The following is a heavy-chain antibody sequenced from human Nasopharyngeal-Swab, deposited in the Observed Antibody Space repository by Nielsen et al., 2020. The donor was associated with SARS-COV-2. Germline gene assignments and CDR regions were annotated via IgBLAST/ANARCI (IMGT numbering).Heavy chain of an antibody. CDR3: ARLVGYCSSTSCYTGWFDP. V-gene: IGHV5-51*01. CDR2: IYPGDSDT. D-gene: IGHD2-2*02. Sequence: VRQMPVKGLVWVGIIYPGDSDTRYSPSFQGQVTISADKSISTAYLQWSSLKASDTAMYHCARLVGYCSSTSCYTGWFDPWGQGTLVTVSS. J-gene: IGHJ5*02.